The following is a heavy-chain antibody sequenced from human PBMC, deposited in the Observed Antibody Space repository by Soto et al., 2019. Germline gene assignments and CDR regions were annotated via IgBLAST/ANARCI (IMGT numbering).Heavy chain of an antibody. Sequence: SETLSLTCSVSGGSISSYSWSWIRQPPGKGLEWIASMSHSGGTNYNPSLKSRVTISGDTSKNHFSLNLNSVTAVDTAVYYCARHGGITMYRGVLTAFDIWGQGTVVTVSS. CDR3: ARHGGITMYRGVLTAFDI. CDR1: GGSISSYS. J-gene: IGHJ3*02. CDR2: MSHSGGT. D-gene: IGHD3-10*01. V-gene: IGHV4-59*08.